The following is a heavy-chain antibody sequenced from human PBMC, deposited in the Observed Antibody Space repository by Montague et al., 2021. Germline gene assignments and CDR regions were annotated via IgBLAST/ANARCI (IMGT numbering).Heavy chain of an antibody. CDR3: ERGRSDYDTVDYNYYYMDV. CDR2: IYHSGST. V-gene: IGHV4-59*13. J-gene: IGHJ6*03. CDR1: GGSISSYY. Sequence: SETLSLTCSVSGGSISSYYWTWIRQSPGKGLEWIGHIYHSGSTDYNPSLNSRVTILVATSKKQFSLKLNSVTAADTAVYFCERGRSDYDTVDYNYYYMDVWGKGTPVTVSS. D-gene: IGHD5-12*01.